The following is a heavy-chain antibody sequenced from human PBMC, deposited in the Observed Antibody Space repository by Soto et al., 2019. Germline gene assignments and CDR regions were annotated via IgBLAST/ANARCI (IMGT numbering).Heavy chain of an antibody. CDR1: GFTFRSYA. CDR2: ISYDGSSI. Sequence: GGSLRLSCAASGFTFRSYAMHWLRQAPGKGLEWVSIISYDGSSINYADSLKGRFTISRDNSKSTLHLQMNGLTAEDTAVYYCAREQYAGYYFDYWGQGTLVTVSS. CDR3: AREQYAGYYFDY. J-gene: IGHJ4*02. V-gene: IGHV3-30-3*01.